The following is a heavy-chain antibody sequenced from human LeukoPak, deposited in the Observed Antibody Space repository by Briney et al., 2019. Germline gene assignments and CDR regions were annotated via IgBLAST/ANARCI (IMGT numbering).Heavy chain of an antibody. CDR3: ARRTVTMVGSRYYYYYYMDV. CDR1: GGSFSGYY. V-gene: IGHV4-34*01. D-gene: IGHD4-17*01. CDR2: INHSGST. J-gene: IGHJ6*03. Sequence: SSETLSLXCAVYGGSFSGYYWSWIRQPPGKGLEWIGEINHSGSTNYNPSLKSRVTISVDTSKNQFSLKLSSVTAADTAVYYCARRTVTMVGSRYYYYYYMDVWGKGTTVTVSS.